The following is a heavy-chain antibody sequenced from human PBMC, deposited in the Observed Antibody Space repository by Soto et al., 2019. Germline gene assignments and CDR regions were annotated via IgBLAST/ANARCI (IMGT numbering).Heavy chain of an antibody. J-gene: IGHJ6*02. CDR3: AKDPRGNGDVTHYYNGMDV. Sequence: QAQLVESGGGVVQPGRSLRLSCEVSGFRFSSYGAHWVRQAPGKGLEWVALISDDGRNTFYPDSVKGRFSISRDNSKNTVYLQMNSLRAEDTAVYYCAKDPRGNGDVTHYYNGMDVWGQGTTVTVSS. V-gene: IGHV3-30*18. CDR1: GFRFSSYG. CDR2: ISDDGRNT. D-gene: IGHD4-17*01.